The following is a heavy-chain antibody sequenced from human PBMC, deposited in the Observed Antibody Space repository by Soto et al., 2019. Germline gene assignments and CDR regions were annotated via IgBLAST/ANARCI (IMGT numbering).Heavy chain of an antibody. V-gene: IGHV4-59*01. CDR3: ARGIYYDFWSGYYWFDY. CDR1: GGSISSYY. J-gene: IGHJ5*01. CDR2: IYYSGST. Sequence: SETLSLTGTVSGGSISSYYWRWIRQPQGKGLEWIGYIYYSGSTNYNPSLKSRVTISVDTSKNQFSLKLSSVTAADTAVYYCARGIYYDFWSGYYWFDYWGQGTLVTVSS. D-gene: IGHD3-3*01.